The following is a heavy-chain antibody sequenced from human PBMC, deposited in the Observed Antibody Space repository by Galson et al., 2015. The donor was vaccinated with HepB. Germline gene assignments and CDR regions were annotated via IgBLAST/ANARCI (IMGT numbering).Heavy chain of an antibody. CDR2: IKQDGSEK. Sequence: SLRLSCAASGFTFSSYWMSWVRQAPGKGLEWVANIKQDGSEKYYVDSVKGRFTISRDNAKNSLYLQMNSLRAEDTAVYYCVSPGGSGSYYMDYWGQGTLVTVSS. V-gene: IGHV3-7*03. CDR3: VSPGGSGSYYMDY. CDR1: GFTFSSYW. J-gene: IGHJ4*02. D-gene: IGHD3-10*01.